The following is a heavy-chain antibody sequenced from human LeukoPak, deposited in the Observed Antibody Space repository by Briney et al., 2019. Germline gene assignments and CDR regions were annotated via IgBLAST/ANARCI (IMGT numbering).Heavy chain of an antibody. J-gene: IGHJ4*02. V-gene: IGHV1-8*01. Sequence: GASVKVSCKASGYTFTSYDVNWVRQATGQGLEWMGRMNPNSGNTDYAQKFQGRVTMTRNTSISTAYMELSSLRSEDTAVYYCVELCSGGSCSGYWGQGTLVTVSS. D-gene: IGHD2-15*01. CDR2: MNPNSGNT. CDR1: GYTFTSYD. CDR3: VELCSGGSCSGY.